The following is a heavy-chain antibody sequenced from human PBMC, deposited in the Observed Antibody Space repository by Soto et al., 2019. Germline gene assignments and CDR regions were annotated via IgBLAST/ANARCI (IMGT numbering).Heavy chain of an antibody. CDR3: ARDGIVVVPARGYYYYGMDV. D-gene: IGHD2-2*01. CDR1: GFTFSSYE. V-gene: IGHV3-48*03. J-gene: IGHJ6*02. CDR2: ISSSGSTI. Sequence: PGGSLRLSCAASGFTFSSYEMNWVRQAPGKGLEWVSYISSSGSTIYYADSVKGRFTISRDNAKNSLYLQMNSLRAEDTAVYYCARDGIVVVPARGYYYYGMDVWGQGTTVTVSS.